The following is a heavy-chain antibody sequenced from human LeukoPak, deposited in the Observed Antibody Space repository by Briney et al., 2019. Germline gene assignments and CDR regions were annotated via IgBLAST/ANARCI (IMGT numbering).Heavy chain of an antibody. Sequence: ASVKVSCKASGGTFNNYAISWVRQAAGLGLQWMGVIIPLIGTPNYAQKFQGRVTITAEESTNTVYKELSSLRSEDTAVYYCARDSDVAPFDSWGQGTLVTVSS. J-gene: IGHJ5*01. CDR3: ARDSDVAPFDS. V-gene: IGHV1-69*13. CDR1: GGTFNNYA. CDR2: IIPLIGTP.